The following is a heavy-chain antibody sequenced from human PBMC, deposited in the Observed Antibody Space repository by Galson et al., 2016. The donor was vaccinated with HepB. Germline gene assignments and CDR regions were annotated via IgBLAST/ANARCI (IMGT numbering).Heavy chain of an antibody. D-gene: IGHD3-22*01. CDR2: ISSSSDTI. CDR3: ARGPRLSGLFDS. CDR1: GFSFNTYN. J-gene: IGHJ4*02. Sequence: SLRLSCAASGFSFNTYNMNWVRQAPGKGLEWVSYISSSSDTIYYVNSVKGRFTISRDNAKNSLFLQMNSLRVEDTGVYYCARGPRLSGLFDSWGQGTLVTVSS. V-gene: IGHV3-48*01.